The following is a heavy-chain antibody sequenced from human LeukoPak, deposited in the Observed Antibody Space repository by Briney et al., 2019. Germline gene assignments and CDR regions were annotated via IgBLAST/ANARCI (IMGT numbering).Heavy chain of an antibody. Sequence: GGSLRLSCAASGFTFSSYAMNWVRQAPGKGLEWVSAISATGGSTYYADSVKGRFTISRDNSKNPLYLQMSSLRADDTAVYYCAKAGNTAMVIPYFDYWGQGTLVTVSS. V-gene: IGHV3-23*01. CDR3: AKAGNTAMVIPYFDY. CDR2: ISATGGST. J-gene: IGHJ4*02. D-gene: IGHD5-18*01. CDR1: GFTFSSYA.